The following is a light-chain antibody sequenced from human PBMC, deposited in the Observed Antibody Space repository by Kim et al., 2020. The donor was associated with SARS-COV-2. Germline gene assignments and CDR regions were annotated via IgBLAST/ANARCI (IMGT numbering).Light chain of an antibody. J-gene: IGLJ3*02. CDR1: SSDIGAYNY. CDR3: ISFTTTTTWV. CDR2: AVT. V-gene: IGLV2-14*03. Sequence: GQSITSSCTGTSSDIGAYNYVSWFQQHPGKVPELMIYAVTERPSGVSNRFSGSKSGNTASLTISGLQAEDEADYYCISFTTTTTWVFGGGTQLTVL.